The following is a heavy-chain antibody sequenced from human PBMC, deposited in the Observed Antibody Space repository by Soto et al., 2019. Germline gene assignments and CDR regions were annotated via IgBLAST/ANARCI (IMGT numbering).Heavy chain of an antibody. V-gene: IGHV1-69*05. J-gene: IGHJ4*02. Sequence: ASVKVSCKASGGTFSSYAISWVRQAPGQGLEWMGGIIPIFGTANYAQKFQGRVTMTRDTSTTTVYMELSSLKSEDTAVYYCARYDYNGYYFDYWGQGTLVTVSS. CDR2: IIPIFGTA. CDR1: GGTFSSYA. D-gene: IGHD4-4*01. CDR3: ARYDYNGYYFDY.